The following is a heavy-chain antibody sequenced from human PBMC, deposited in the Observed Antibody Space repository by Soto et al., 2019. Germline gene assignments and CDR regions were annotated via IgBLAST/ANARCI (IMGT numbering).Heavy chain of an antibody. Sequence: QVQLQEAGPGLVKPPATLFLTCAVSGGSISSDKWWSWVRQPPGKGLEWIGEIHHSGRTNYNPSLKSRVTILVEKSKNQVSLELSSMTAADTAVYYCARGGDWQFDYWGQGTLVTVSS. CDR1: GGSISSDKW. V-gene: IGHV4-4*03. CDR2: IHHSGRT. D-gene: IGHD2-21*02. J-gene: IGHJ4*02. CDR3: ARGGDWQFDY.